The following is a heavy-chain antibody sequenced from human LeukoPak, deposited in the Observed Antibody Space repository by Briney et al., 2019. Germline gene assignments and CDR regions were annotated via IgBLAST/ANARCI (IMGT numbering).Heavy chain of an antibody. CDR1: GFTFRSYG. D-gene: IGHD3-22*01. Sequence: GGSLRLSCAASGFTFRSYGMNWVRQAPGKGLEWVAVIWYDGSNKYYADSVKGRFTISRDNSKNTLYLQMNSLRAEDTAVYYCARGPAYYSDSSGFDFWGQGTLVTVSS. CDR2: IWYDGSNK. V-gene: IGHV3-33*01. J-gene: IGHJ4*02. CDR3: ARGPAYYSDSSGFDF.